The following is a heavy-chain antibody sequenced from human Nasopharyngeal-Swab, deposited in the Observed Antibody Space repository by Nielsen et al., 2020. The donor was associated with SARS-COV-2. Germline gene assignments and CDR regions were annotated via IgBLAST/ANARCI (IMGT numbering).Heavy chain of an antibody. J-gene: IGHJ5*02. CDR2: ISGSGGST. D-gene: IGHD3-3*01. CDR3: AKDETYYDFWRGYFRGFDP. V-gene: IGHV3-23*01. Sequence: WIRQPPGKGLEWVSAISGSGGSTYYADSVKGRFTISRDNSKNTLYLQMNSLRAEDTAVYYCAKDETYYDFWRGYFRGFDPWGQGTLVTVSS.